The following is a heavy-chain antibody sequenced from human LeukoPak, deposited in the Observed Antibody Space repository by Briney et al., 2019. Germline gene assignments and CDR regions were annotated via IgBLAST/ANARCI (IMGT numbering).Heavy chain of an antibody. Sequence: PSETLSLTCTVSGGSISSSSDYWGWIRQAPGKGLEWIGEINHSGSTNYNPSLKSRVTISVDTSKNQFSLKLSSVTAADTAVYYCARLGSGSGSYFDYWGQGTLVTVSS. J-gene: IGHJ4*02. CDR1: GGSISSSSDY. D-gene: IGHD3-10*01. CDR2: INHSGST. V-gene: IGHV4-39*07. CDR3: ARLGSGSGSYFDY.